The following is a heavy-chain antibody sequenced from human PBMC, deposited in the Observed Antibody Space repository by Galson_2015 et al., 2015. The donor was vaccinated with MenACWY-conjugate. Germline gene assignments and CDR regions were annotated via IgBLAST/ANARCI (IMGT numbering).Heavy chain of an antibody. J-gene: IGHJ6*03. CDR3: ARHWADDSSGELPYYYYYYMDV. CDR1: GYSFTSYW. Sequence: SGAEVKKPGESLGISCKGSGYSFTSYWISWVRQMPGKGLEWMGRIDPSDSYTNYSPSFQGHVTISADKSISTAYLQWSSLKASDTAMYYCARHWADDSSGELPYYYYYYMDVWGKGTTVTVSS. CDR2: IDPSDSYT. D-gene: IGHD3-22*01. V-gene: IGHV5-10-1*01.